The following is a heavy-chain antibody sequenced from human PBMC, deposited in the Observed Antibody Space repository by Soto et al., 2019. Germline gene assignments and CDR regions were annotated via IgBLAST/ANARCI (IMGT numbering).Heavy chain of an antibody. CDR1: GYTFTGYY. D-gene: IGHD2-2*01. J-gene: IGHJ6*04. CDR3: ARERYQVISDGMDV. CDR2: INPETGGT. Sequence: QVQLVQSGADVKTPGASVRVSCKASGYTFTGYYVHWVREAPGQGLEWMGWINPETGGTSYAQKFQGRVTLSMDTSINTAYLELSRLRFDDAAVYFCARERYQVISDGMDVWGKGTTVTVSS. V-gene: IGHV1-2*02.